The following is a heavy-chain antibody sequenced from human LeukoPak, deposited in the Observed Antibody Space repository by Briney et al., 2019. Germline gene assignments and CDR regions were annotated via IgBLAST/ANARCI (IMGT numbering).Heavy chain of an antibody. CDR3: ARYRNALVRESYGAWFDP. D-gene: IGHD3-10*01. J-gene: IGHJ5*02. V-gene: IGHV3-11*03. Sequence: GGSLRLSCAASGFSFSDSYMTWIRQAPGKGLEWVSYIRSRGSYKDYADSVKGRFAISRDNGKNSLFLQMNSLRLEDTAVYYCARYRNALVRESYGAWFDPWGQGTLVTLSS. CDR2: IRSRGSYK. CDR1: GFSFSDSY.